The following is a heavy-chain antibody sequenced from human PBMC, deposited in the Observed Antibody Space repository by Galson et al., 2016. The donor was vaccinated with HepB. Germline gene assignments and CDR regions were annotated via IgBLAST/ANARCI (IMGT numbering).Heavy chain of an antibody. CDR1: GDIFRSHW. CDR2: IYPGDSDT. J-gene: IGHJ5*02. Sequence: QSGAEVKKPGESLKISCLGSGDIFRSHWIAWVRQKPGKGLEWMGLIYPGDSDTKYSPSFQGRVTISANKSLSTAYLQWSSLKASDTATYYWASQRFSGSYGWFDPWGQGTQVTVSS. V-gene: IGHV5-51*01. CDR3: ASQRFSGSYGWFDP. D-gene: IGHD1-26*01.